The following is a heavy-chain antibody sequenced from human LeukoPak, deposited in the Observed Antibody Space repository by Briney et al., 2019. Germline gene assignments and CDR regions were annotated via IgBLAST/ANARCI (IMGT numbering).Heavy chain of an antibody. V-gene: IGHV3-33*01. CDR1: GFTFSTYG. J-gene: IGHJ3*01. CDR2: IWFVGSNQ. D-gene: IGHD6-19*01. Sequence: GGSLRLSCAASGFTFSTYGMHWVRQAPGKGLEWVAVIWFVGSNQYYVDSVRGRFSISRDNSKNTLYLQMNTLRAEDTGVYYCARDRGSGDSFDLWGQGAMVTVSS. CDR3: ARDRGSGDSFDL.